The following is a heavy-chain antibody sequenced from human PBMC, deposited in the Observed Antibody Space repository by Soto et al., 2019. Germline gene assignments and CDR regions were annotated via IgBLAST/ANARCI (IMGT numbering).Heavy chain of an antibody. CDR3: ARGRNWTPSYYYYYMDV. CDR1: GGSFSGYY. Sequence: QVQLQQWGAGLLKPSETLSLTCAVYGGSFSGYYWSWIRQPPGKGLEWIGEINHSGSTNYNPSLKSRVTISVDTSKNQFSLKLSSVTAADTAVYYCARGRNWTPSYYYYYMDVWGKGTTVTVSS. D-gene: IGHD1-1*01. CDR2: INHSGST. V-gene: IGHV4-34*01. J-gene: IGHJ6*03.